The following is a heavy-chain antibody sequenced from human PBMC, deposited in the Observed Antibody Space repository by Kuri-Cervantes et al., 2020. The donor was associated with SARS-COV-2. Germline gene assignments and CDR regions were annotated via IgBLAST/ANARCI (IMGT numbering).Heavy chain of an antibody. CDR3: ARDQSISPGQQLADFDY. CDR1: GFTFSSYW. CDR2: IKQDGSEK. J-gene: IGHJ4*02. Sequence: GESLKISCAASGFTFSSYWMHWVRQAPGKGLEWVANIKQDGSEKYYVDSVKGRFTISRDNAKNSLYLQMNSLRAEDMAVYYCARDQSISPGQQLADFDYWGQGTLVTVSS. D-gene: IGHD6-13*01. V-gene: IGHV3-7*03.